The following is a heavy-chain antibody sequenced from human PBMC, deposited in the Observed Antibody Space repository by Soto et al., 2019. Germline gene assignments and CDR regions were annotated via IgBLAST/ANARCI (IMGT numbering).Heavy chain of an antibody. D-gene: IGHD1-26*01. CDR2: IQSKTDGGTT. Sequence: QLVESGGGLVKPGGSLRLSCAASGITFKDAGMNWVRQAPVKGLEWVGRIQSKTDGGTTDYAAPVRGRFTLSRDDSENTLFLQMDSLKTEDAAMYYCTAFMGAFRDRGPGTPVSVSS. V-gene: IGHV3-15*07. CDR1: GITFKDAG. CDR3: TAFMGAFRD. J-gene: IGHJ1*01.